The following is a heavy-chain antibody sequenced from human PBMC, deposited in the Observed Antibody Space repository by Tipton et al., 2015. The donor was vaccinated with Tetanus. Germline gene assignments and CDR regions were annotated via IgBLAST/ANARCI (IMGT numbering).Heavy chain of an antibody. CDR2: IYFEGST. CDR3: ARHLYGYWFDP. V-gene: IGHV4-39*02. CDR1: GASITDKKYY. Sequence: TLSLTCTVSGASITDKKYYWGWIRQAPGKGLEWIASIYFEGSTYYSPSLKSRLTIDVDTSLNLFSLRLTSVTAADTAIYYCARHLYGYWFDPWGQGVLVTVSS. J-gene: IGHJ5*02. D-gene: IGHD2/OR15-2a*01.